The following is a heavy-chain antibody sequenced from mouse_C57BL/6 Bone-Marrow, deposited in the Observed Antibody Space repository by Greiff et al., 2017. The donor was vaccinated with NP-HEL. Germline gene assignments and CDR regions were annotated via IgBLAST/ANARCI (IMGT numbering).Heavy chain of an antibody. J-gene: IGHJ2*01. Sequence: VQLQQSGAELVRPGASVKLSCPASGFNFKDDYMHWVKQMPEQGLEWIGWIDPENGDTKYASKFQGMATRTADTSSNTPYLQLSSLTAEDTAVYYCTTFITTVVADYWGQGTTLTVSS. CDR3: TTFITTVVADY. V-gene: IGHV14-4*01. CDR1: GFNFKDDY. CDR2: IDPENGDT. D-gene: IGHD1-1*01.